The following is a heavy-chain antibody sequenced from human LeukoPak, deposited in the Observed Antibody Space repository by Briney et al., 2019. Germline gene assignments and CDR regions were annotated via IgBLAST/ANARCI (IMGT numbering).Heavy chain of an antibody. V-gene: IGHV6-1*01. CDR1: GDSVSRTNIA. Sequence: SQTLSLTCAISGDSVSRTNIAWNWIRQSPSRGLEWLGGTYYRSKWYNDYAVSVQSRIIINPDTSKNQFSLQLNSVTPENTAVYYCARGIGWPYFDYWGQGTLVTVSS. CDR3: ARGIGWPYFDY. D-gene: IGHD5-24*01. CDR2: TYYRSKWYN. J-gene: IGHJ4*02.